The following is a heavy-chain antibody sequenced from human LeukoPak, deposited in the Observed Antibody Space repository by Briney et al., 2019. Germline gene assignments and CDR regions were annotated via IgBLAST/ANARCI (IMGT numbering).Heavy chain of an antibody. D-gene: IGHD5-12*01. CDR1: GFKFPTYC. J-gene: IGHJ5*02. CDR2: IDQDGSEK. Sequence: PGGSLRLSCAASGFKFPTYCMSWVRQAPGKGLEWVANIDQDGSEKVYVHSVKGRFTISRDNAKNSLSLQMNSVRDEDTAIYYCARGGVTRVARRKDNGFDPWRQGTLVTVSS. V-gene: IGHV3-7*01. CDR3: ARGGVTRVARRKDNGFDP.